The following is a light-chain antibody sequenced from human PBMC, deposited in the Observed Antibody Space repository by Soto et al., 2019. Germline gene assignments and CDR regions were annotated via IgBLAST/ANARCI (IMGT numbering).Light chain of an antibody. V-gene: IGKV3-20*01. J-gene: IGKJ5*01. CDR1: QSVSSTY. Sequence: EIVCTQSQGPKTLSPGERATLSCRASQSVSSTYLAWYQQKPGQAPRLLIYRTSTRATGIPDRFSGSGAGTDFTHTIRRLEPDDYAVYYCQQFVSSVTFGQGTRLEIK. CDR2: RTS. CDR3: QQFVSSVT.